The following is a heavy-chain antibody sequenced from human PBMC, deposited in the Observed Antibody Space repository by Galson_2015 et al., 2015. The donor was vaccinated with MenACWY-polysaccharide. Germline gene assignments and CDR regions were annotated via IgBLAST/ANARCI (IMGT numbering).Heavy chain of an antibody. V-gene: IGHV4-59*01. CDR3: ATDPQIFEGTPYDAFDI. CDR1: GGSISGSY. CDR2: VYNSDIT. J-gene: IGHJ3*02. D-gene: IGHD2-15*01. Sequence: SETLSLTCNVSGGSISGSYWNWIRQPPGKGLEWIGYVYNSDITNYSPSLKSRVTISVDTSKNQFSLRLTSVTAADTAVYYCATDPQIFEGTPYDAFDIWGHGTMVPVSA.